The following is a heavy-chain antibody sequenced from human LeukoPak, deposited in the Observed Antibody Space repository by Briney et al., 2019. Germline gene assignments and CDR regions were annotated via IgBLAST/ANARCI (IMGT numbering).Heavy chain of an antibody. CDR2: IYYSGST. CDR3: ARAGRYYYYGMDV. CDR1: GGSISSYY. Sequence: SETLSLTCTVSGGSISSYYWSWIRRPPGKGLEWIGYIYYSGSTNYNPSLKSRVTISVDTSKNQFSLKLSSVTAADTAVYYCARAGRYYYYGMDVWGQGTTVTVSS. J-gene: IGHJ6*02. V-gene: IGHV4-59*01.